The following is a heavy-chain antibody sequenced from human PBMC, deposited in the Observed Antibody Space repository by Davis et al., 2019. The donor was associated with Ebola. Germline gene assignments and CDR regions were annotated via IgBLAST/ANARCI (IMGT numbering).Heavy chain of an antibody. CDR3: ARVLGYCSGGSCYSFNWFDP. CDR2: INPNSGGT. CDR1: GYTFTSYY. V-gene: IGHV1-2*06. Sequence: ASVKVSCKASGYTFTSYYMHWVRQSPGQGLEWMGRINPNSGGTNYTQKFQGRVTMTRDTSISTAYMELSRLRSDDTAVYYCARVLGYCSGGSCYSFNWFDPWGQGTLVTVSS. D-gene: IGHD2-15*01. J-gene: IGHJ5*02.